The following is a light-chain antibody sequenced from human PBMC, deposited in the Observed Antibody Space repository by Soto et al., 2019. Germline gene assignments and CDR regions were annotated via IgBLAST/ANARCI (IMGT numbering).Light chain of an antibody. CDR3: NSYPSSSTPV. CDR2: EVT. J-gene: IGLJ3*02. CDR1: SSDVGGYNY. V-gene: IGLV2-14*01. Sequence: QSARTQPASVSGSPGQSITISCTGTSSDVGGYNYVSWYQQHPGKAPKLMIYEVTNRPSGVSNRFSGSKSGNTASLTISGLQAEDEADYYCNSYPSSSTPVFGGGTKLTVL.